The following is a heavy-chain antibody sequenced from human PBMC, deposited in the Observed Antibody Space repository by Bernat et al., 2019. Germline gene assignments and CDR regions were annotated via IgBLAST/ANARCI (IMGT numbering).Heavy chain of an antibody. Sequence: QVQLVQSGAEVKKPGASVKVSCKASGYTFTSYGISWVRQAPGQGLEWMGWISAYNGNTNYAQKLQGRVTMTTDTSTCTAYMELRSLRSDDTAVYYCARDERGYSYGYDAFDIWGQGTMVTVSS. V-gene: IGHV1-18*01. CDR3: ARDERGYSYGYDAFDI. CDR2: ISAYNGNT. J-gene: IGHJ3*02. CDR1: GYTFTSYG. D-gene: IGHD5-18*01.